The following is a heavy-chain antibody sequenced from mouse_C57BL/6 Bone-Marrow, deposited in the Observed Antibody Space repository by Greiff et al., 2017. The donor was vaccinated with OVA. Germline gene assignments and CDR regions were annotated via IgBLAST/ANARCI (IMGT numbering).Heavy chain of an antibody. CDR3: AREDYYGSSSWFAY. J-gene: IGHJ3*01. CDR1: GFTFSSYA. CDR2: ISDGGSYT. V-gene: IGHV5-4*01. D-gene: IGHD1-1*01. Sequence: DVHLVESGGGLVKPGGSLKLSCAASGFTFSSYAMSWVRQTPEKRLEWVAPISDGGSYTYYPDNVKGRFTISRDNAKNNLYLQMSHLKSEDTAMYVFAREDYYGSSSWFAYWGQGTLVTVSA.